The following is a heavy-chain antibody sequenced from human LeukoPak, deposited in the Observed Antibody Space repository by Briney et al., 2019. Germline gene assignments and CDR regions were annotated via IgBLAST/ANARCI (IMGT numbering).Heavy chain of an antibody. CDR3: TSHLWFGESNFDY. D-gene: IGHD3-10*01. J-gene: IGHJ4*02. V-gene: IGHV3-15*01. CDR1: GFTFNNAW. Sequence: PGGSLRLSCAASGFTFNNAWMSWVRQAPGKGLEWVGRIKSKTDGGTTDYVAPVKGRFTISRDDSKSTLYLQMNSLKTEDTAVYYCTSHLWFGESNFDYWGQGTLVTVSS. CDR2: IKSKTDGGTT.